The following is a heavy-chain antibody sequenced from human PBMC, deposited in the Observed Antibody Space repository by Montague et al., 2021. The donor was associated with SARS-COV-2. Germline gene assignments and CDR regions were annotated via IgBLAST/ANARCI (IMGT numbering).Heavy chain of an antibody. CDR3: ARDGRYNDFWSGYYSSSPQNVAFDI. D-gene: IGHD3-3*01. CDR1: GFTFSRFW. J-gene: IGHJ3*02. V-gene: IGHV3-7*01. CDR2: IKEDGSEK. Sequence: SLRLSCVASGFTFSRFWMSWVRQAPGKGLEWVANIKEDGSEKNYLDSLNGRFTISRDNAKNSLYLQMNSLRAEDTAVYYCARDGRYNDFWSGYYSSSPQNVAFDIWGQGTMVTVSS.